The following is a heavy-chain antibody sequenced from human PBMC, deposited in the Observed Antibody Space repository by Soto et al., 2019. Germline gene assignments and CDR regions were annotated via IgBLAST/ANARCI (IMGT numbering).Heavy chain of an antibody. Sequence: SLRLSCSTSGFNFYDYSLHWVRQGPGEGLVWISGISWEGGRIGYADSVKGRFTISRDNAKNSLYLQMNSLRDEDTAVYYCAREPRYYYDSSGYLNWFDPWGQGTLVTVSS. CDR1: GFNFYDYS. D-gene: IGHD3-22*01. J-gene: IGHJ5*02. V-gene: IGHV3-9*01. CDR2: ISWEGGRI. CDR3: AREPRYYYDSSGYLNWFDP.